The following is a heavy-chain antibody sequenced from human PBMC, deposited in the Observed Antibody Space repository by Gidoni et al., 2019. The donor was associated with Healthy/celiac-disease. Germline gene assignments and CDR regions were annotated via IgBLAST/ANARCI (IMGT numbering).Heavy chain of an antibody. J-gene: IGHJ4*02. CDR3: AKDLSVAVAGTVYFDY. CDR1: GLTFSSYA. D-gene: IGHD6-19*01. V-gene: IGHV3-23*04. Sequence: EVQLVESGGGLVQPGGSLRSSCEASGLTFSSYARGWVRQAPGKGLEWVSAIIGSGGSTYYADSVKGRFTISSDNSKNTLYLQMHSLRAEDTAVYYCAKDLSVAVAGTVYFDYWGQGTLVTVSS. CDR2: IIGSGGST.